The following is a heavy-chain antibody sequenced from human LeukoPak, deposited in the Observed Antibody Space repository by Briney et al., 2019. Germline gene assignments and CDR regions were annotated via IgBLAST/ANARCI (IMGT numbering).Heavy chain of an antibody. CDR3: ARTYCSGGSCHFDY. V-gene: IGHV4-59*08. CDR2: IFYSGTT. D-gene: IGHD2-15*01. CDR1: GGSIRSYY. Sequence: PSETLSLTCTVSGGSIRSYYWSSIRQPPGKGLEWGGYIFYSGTTDSNPSLKSRVTISVDTSKNQFSLKLSSVTAADTAVYYCARTYCSGGSCHFDYWGQGTLVTVSS. J-gene: IGHJ4*02.